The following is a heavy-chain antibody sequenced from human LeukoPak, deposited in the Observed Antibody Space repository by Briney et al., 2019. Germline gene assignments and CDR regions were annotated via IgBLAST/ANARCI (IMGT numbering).Heavy chain of an antibody. CDR3: ARAVRQWLVRIDY. Sequence: KPSENLSLTCAVYGGAFSGFYWSWIRQPPGKGVEWIGEINHSGSTNYNPSLKSRVTISVDTSKNQFSLKLSSVTAADTAVYYCARAVRQWLVRIDYWGQGTLVTVSS. J-gene: IGHJ4*02. V-gene: IGHV4-34*01. CDR1: GGAFSGFY. CDR2: INHSGST. D-gene: IGHD6-19*01.